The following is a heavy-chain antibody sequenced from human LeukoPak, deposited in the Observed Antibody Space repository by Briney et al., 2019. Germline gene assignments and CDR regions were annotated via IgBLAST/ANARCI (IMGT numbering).Heavy chain of an antibody. CDR1: GFTISSYW. J-gene: IGHJ4*02. CDR3: ARDNDYFDY. V-gene: IGHV3-7*01. CDR2: IKQDGSEE. Sequence: PGGSLRLSCVASGFTISSYWMHWVRQAPGKGLEWVANIKQDGSEEYYVDSVKGRFTISRDNAKNTLYLQMNSLRAEDTAVYYCARDNDYFDYWGQGTLVTVSS.